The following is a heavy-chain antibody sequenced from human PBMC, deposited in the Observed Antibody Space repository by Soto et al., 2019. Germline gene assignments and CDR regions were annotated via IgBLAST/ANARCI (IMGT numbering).Heavy chain of an antibody. V-gene: IGHV4-59*08. D-gene: IGHD6-19*01. CDR1: GGSINTYY. Sequence: SETLSLTCTVSGGSINTYYWSWIRQSPGQGLQWIGFIYYTGSTKYNPSLRSPVTISVDTSKNQFSLHLSSVTAADTAVYYCARHLLHIAVAPDGFEIWGQGTMVNVSS. CDR3: ARHLLHIAVAPDGFEI. J-gene: IGHJ3*02. CDR2: IYYTGST.